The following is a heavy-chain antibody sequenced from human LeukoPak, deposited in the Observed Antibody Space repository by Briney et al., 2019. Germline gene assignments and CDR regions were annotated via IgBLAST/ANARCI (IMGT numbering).Heavy chain of an antibody. CDR2: INQGGSVQ. Sequence: GGSLRLSCAASGFTFRSYWMSWVRQAPGKGLEWVANINQGGSVQYYMDSVKGRFTISRDDAKNSLYVQMNSLRDEDTAVYYCARHGSGSGWFPFDYWGQGTLVTVSS. D-gene: IGHD6-19*01. J-gene: IGHJ4*02. V-gene: IGHV3-7*01. CDR1: GFTFRSYW. CDR3: ARHGSGSGWFPFDY.